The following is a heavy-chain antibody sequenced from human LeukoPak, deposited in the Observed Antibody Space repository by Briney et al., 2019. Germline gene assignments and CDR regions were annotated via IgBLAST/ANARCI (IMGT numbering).Heavy chain of an antibody. D-gene: IGHD3-22*01. CDR1: GGSISSSRYY. Sequence: SETLSLTCTVSGGSISSSRYYWGWIRQPPGKGLEWIGSIYYSGSTYYNPSLKSRVTISVDTSKNQFSLKLSSVTAADTAVYYCARLRYYDSSGSPEFDYRGQGTLVTVSS. CDR3: ARLRYYDSSGSPEFDY. V-gene: IGHV4-39*01. CDR2: IYYSGST. J-gene: IGHJ4*02.